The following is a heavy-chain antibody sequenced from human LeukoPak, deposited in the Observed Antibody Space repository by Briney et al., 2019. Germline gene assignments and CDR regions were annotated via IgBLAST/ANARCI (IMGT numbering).Heavy chain of an antibody. CDR2: ISVGGDYT. Sequence: PGGSLRVSCAASGFTFSGYAMSWVRQTPGKGLEWVAGISVGGDYTYYADSVKGRYTISRDNSKNTLSLQMNNLRAEDTAIYYCAKLHSATITADFDSWGQGMLVTVSS. CDR3: AKLHSATITADFDS. D-gene: IGHD1-14*01. J-gene: IGHJ4*02. CDR1: GFTFSGYA. V-gene: IGHV3-23*01.